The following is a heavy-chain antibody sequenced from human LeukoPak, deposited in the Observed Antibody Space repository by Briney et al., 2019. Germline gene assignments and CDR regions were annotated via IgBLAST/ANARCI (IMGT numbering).Heavy chain of an antibody. V-gene: IGHV3-23*01. D-gene: IGHD3-22*01. CDR2: ISGSGGST. Sequence: GGSLRLSCAASGFTFNSYAMSGVRQAPGKGLECVSAISGSGGSTYYADSVKGRFTISRDNSKNTLYLQMNSLRAEDTAVYYCAKDSYYYDSSGSFDYWGQGTLVSVSS. J-gene: IGHJ4*02. CDR1: GFTFNSYA. CDR3: AKDSYYYDSSGSFDY.